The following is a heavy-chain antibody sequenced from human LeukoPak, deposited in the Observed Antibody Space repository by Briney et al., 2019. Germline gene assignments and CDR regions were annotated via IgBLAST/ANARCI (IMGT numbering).Heavy chain of an antibody. Sequence: GGSLRLSGAASGFTFSNYGVHWVRQAPGKGLEWVAGLTHDGNNKYYGDSVEGRFTISRENSKNTLHLQMNSLRAEDSAIYYCARDMGTGECSSIRCYAFDSWGQGTLVTVSS. J-gene: IGHJ4*02. V-gene: IGHV3-30*03. CDR1: GFTFSNYG. CDR3: ARDMGTGECSSIRCYAFDS. CDR2: LTHDGNNK. D-gene: IGHD2-2*01.